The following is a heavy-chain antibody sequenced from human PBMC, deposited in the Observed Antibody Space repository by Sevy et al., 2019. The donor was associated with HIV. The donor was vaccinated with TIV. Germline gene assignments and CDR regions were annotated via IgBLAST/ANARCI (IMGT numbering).Heavy chain of an antibody. CDR1: GFTFTSSA. CDR2: IVVGSGNT. J-gene: IGHJ6*02. D-gene: IGHD3-22*01. CDR3: AATSDYDSSGYYRLTYYGMDV. Sequence: ASVKVSCKASGFTFTSSAVQWVRQARGQRLEWIGWIVVGSGNTNYAQTFQERVTITRDMSTSTAYMELSSLRSEDTAVYYCAATSDYDSSGYYRLTYYGMDVWGQGTTVTVSS. V-gene: IGHV1-58*01.